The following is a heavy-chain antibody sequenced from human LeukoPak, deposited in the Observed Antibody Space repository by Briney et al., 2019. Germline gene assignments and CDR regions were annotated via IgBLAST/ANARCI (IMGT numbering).Heavy chain of an antibody. J-gene: IGHJ4*02. CDR1: GGTFSSYA. D-gene: IGHD2-8*02. CDR3: ARDHLLRGEY. V-gene: IGHV1-69*04. CDR2: IIPILGIA. Sequence: ASVKVSSKASGGTFSSYAISWVRQAPGQGLEWMGRIIPILGIANYAQKFQGRVTITADKSTSTAYMELSSLRSEDTAVYYCARDHLLRGEYWGQGTLVTVSS.